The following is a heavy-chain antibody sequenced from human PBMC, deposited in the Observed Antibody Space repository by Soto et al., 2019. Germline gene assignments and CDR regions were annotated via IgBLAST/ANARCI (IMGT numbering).Heavy chain of an antibody. CDR3: AKGYTSTRGTWFDP. CDR2: ISAGGGST. CDR1: GFTFSSHA. J-gene: IGHJ5*02. D-gene: IGHD3-16*02. V-gene: IGHV3-23*01. Sequence: GGSLRLSCAASGFTFSSHAMSWVRQAPGKGLEWVSVISAGGGSTYYADSVMGRFTISRDNSKNTLNLQMNSLRAEDTAIYYCAKGYTSTRGTWFDPWGQGTLVTVSS.